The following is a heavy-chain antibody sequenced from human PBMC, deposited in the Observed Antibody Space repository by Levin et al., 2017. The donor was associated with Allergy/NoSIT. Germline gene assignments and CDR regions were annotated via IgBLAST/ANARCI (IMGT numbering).Heavy chain of an antibody. V-gene: IGHV4-59*01. CDR1: GGSISSYY. J-gene: IGHJ4*02. D-gene: IGHD6-19*01. Sequence: SETLSLTCTVSGGSISSYYWTWIRQPPGKGLEWIGYIYNSGSTKYNPSLKSRLTISVDTSKNQFSLKLSSVTAADTAVYYCARFPAWGPSGGNGDYWGQGILVIVSP. CDR3: ARFPAWGPSGGNGDY. CDR2: IYNSGST.